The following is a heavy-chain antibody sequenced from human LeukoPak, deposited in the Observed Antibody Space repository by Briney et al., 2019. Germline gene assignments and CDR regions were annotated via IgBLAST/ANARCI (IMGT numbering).Heavy chain of an antibody. CDR1: GESFSGYY. J-gene: IGHJ6*02. V-gene: IGHV4-34*01. CDR2: INHSGST. CDR3: ARVPLYYYGMDV. Sequence: SETLSLTCAVYGESFSGYYWSWIRQPPGKGLEWIGEINHSGSTNYNPSLKSRVTISVDTSKNQFSLKLSSVTAADTAVYYCARVPLYYYGMDVWGQGTTVTVSS.